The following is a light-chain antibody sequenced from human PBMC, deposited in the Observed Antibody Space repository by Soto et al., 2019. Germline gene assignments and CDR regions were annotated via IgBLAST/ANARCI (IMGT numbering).Light chain of an antibody. Sequence: QSVLTQPPSASGTPGQRVTISCSGSSSNIGSNYVYWYQQLPGTAPKLLIYRNNQRPSGVPDRFSGSKSGTSASLAISGLRSEDEADYYCAAWDDSLSSSVLFGGGTKLTVL. CDR1: SSNIGSNY. J-gene: IGLJ2*01. V-gene: IGLV1-47*01. CDR2: RNN. CDR3: AAWDDSLSSSVL.